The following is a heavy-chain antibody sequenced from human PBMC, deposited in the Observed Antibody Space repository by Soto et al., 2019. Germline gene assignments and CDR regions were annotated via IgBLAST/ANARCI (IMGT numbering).Heavy chain of an antibody. J-gene: IGHJ4*02. Sequence: ASVKVSCKASGYTFTGYYMHWVRQAPGQGLEWMGWINPNSGGTNYAQKFQGRVTMTRDTSISTAYMELSRLRSDDTAVYYCARGIFRPAAGTPLGYWVQGPLVTVSS. CDR2: INPNSGGT. CDR3: ARGIFRPAAGTPLGY. V-gene: IGHV1-2*02. D-gene: IGHD6-13*01. CDR1: GYTFTGYY.